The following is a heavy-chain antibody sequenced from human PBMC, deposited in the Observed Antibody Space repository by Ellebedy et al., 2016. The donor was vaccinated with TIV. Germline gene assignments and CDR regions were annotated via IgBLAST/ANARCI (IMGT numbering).Heavy chain of an antibody. Sequence: GESLKISCAASGFSLTGSDLHWVRRRAGKGLEWVSASGAAGDTYYPDSVRGRFTISRDNAKNSLYLQMNSLRADDTAVYYCVREYNFKSGGPGNYWGQGTLVTVSS. CDR1: GFSLTGSD. J-gene: IGHJ4*02. CDR3: VREYNFKSGGPGNY. V-gene: IGHV3-13*01. CDR2: SGAAGDT. D-gene: IGHD1-20*01.